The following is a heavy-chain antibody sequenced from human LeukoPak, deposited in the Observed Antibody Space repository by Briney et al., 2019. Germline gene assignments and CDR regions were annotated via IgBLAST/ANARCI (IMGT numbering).Heavy chain of an antibody. D-gene: IGHD3-10*01. V-gene: IGHV1-8*03. Sequence: ASVKVSCKASGYTFTSNDINWVRQATGQGLEWMGWMNPNSGNTGYAQKFQGRVTITRNTSISTAYMELSSLRSEDTAVYYCARASKNPRGRGFYYMDVWGKGTTVTVSS. CDR3: ARASKNPRGRGFYYMDV. J-gene: IGHJ6*03. CDR1: GYTFTSND. CDR2: MNPNSGNT.